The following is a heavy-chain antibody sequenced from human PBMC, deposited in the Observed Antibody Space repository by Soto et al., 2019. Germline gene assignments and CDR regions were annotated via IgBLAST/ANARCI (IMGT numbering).Heavy chain of an antibody. J-gene: IGHJ5*02. CDR2: IWGRGGST. CDR3: ARVESGAYSDP. Sequence: EVQLLESGGDLVQPGGSLRLSCAASGFIFSSYAMGWVRQAPGKGLQWVSAIWGRGGSTFYVDSVKGRFTISRDSSKSTLYLQMNSLRAEDTAVYYCARVESGAYSDPWGQGTLVTVSS. CDR1: GFIFSSYA. D-gene: IGHD3-3*01. V-gene: IGHV3-23*01.